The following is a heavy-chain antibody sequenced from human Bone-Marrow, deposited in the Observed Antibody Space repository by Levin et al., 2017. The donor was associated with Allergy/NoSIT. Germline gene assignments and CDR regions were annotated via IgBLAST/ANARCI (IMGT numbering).Heavy chain of an antibody. D-gene: IGHD3-22*01. Sequence: SGGSLRLSCTVSAASMNTSYYWGWIRQPPGKGLEWIGSIYYSGSTYYSPSLKSRVTISIDTSKNQFSLKLNSVTAADTAVYYCARRTTTIFMIVGRAFDIWGQGTMVTVSS. J-gene: IGHJ3*02. CDR1: AASMNTSYY. CDR3: ARRTTTIFMIVGRAFDI. V-gene: IGHV4-39*01. CDR2: IYYSGST.